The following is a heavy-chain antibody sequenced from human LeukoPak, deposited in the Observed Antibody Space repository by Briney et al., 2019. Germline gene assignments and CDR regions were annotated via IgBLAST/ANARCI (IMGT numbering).Heavy chain of an antibody. Sequence: GASLRLSCAASGFTFSSYGMSWVRQAPGKGLEFVAAINGGATYTYYADSVKGRFTISRDNSKNTLYLQMNSLRAEDTAVYYCAKDLILTVVNWFDSWGLGTLVSVSS. D-gene: IGHD2-21*02. CDR2: INGGATYT. V-gene: IGHV3-23*01. J-gene: IGHJ5*01. CDR1: GFTFSSYG. CDR3: AKDLILTVVNWFDS.